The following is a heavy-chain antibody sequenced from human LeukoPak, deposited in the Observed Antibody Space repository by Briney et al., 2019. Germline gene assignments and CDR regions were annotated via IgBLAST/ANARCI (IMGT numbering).Heavy chain of an antibody. CDR2: IYYSGST. J-gene: IGHJ4*02. D-gene: IGHD6-19*01. CDR1: GGSISNSNSY. CDR3: GRLRSVADSY. Sequence: SETLSLTCTISGGSISNSNSYWGWIRQPPGKGLEWIGSIYYSGSTYYNPSLQSRVTISVGTSRNQFSLKLSSVTAADTAVYYCGRLRSVADSYWGQGTLVTVSS. V-gene: IGHV4-39*01.